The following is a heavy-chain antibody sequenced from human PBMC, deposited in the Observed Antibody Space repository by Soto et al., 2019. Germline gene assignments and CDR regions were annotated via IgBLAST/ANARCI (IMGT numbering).Heavy chain of an antibody. Sequence: GGSLRLSCAASGFTFSDYSLNWVRQAPGKGLEWLSYISTSSSTVYYAASVEGRFTISRDNAKNSLFLQMNSLRVEDTAVYYCARTIGYGAYDFALWGQGTLVSVSS. V-gene: IGHV3-48*01. J-gene: IGHJ4*02. CDR3: ARTIGYGAYDFAL. CDR1: GFTFSDYS. D-gene: IGHD4-17*01. CDR2: ISTSSSTV.